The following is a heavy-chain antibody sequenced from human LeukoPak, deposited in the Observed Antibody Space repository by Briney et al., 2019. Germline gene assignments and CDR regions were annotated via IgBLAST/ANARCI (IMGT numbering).Heavy chain of an antibody. CDR2: IYYTGST. CDR1: GGSISSTSYY. J-gene: IGHJ5*02. V-gene: IGHV4-39*01. CDR3: ARQRGFYGSGNYYLNWFDP. Sequence: SETLSLTCTVSGGSISSTSYYWSWIRQPPGKGLDWIGSIYYTGSTYYNPSLKSRVTISVDTSKNQFSLKLSSVTAADTAVYYCARQRGFYGSGNYYLNWFDPWGQGTLVTVSS. D-gene: IGHD3-10*01.